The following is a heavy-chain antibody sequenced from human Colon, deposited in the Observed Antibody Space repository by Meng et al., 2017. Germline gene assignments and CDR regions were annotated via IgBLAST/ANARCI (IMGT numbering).Heavy chain of an antibody. CDR3: ARDHMGSLDY. CDR1: GGSVRSAGSQ. CDR2: AST. V-gene: IGHV4-61*08. Sequence: QVQVQVSGPGLVRPSETLSLICSVSGGSVRSAGSQWSWIRQPPGKGLEWIGYASTNYNPSLKSRVTISVDTSKNQFSLRLTSVTAADTAVYYCARDHMGSLDYWGQGILVTVSS. D-gene: IGHD1-26*01. J-gene: IGHJ4*02.